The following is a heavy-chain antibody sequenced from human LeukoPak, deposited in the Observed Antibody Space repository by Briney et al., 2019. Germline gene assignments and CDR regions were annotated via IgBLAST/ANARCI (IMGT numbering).Heavy chain of an antibody. CDR3: ARDVRTTGWHTFDY. CDR1: GDSVSSNNGA. J-gene: IGHJ4*02. D-gene: IGHD3-9*01. V-gene: IGHV6-1*01. Sequence: SQTLSLTCAISGDSVSSNNGAWNWIRQSPSRGLEWLGRTYYRSKWYNDYAESLISRITISPVTSKNQFSLQLYSVTPEDTAVYYCARDVRTTGWHTFDYWGQGTLVTVSS. CDR2: TYYRSKWYN.